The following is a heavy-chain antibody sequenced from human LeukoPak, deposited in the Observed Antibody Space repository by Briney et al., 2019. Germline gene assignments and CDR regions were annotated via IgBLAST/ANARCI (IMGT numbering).Heavy chain of an antibody. D-gene: IGHD6-19*01. CDR1: GGSFSGYY. CDR3: ARGRSGWFSYYFDY. V-gene: IGHV4-34*01. Sequence: SETLSLTCAVYGGSFSGYYWSRIRQPPGKGLEWIGEINHSGSTNYNPSLKSRVTISVDTSKNQFSLNLSSVTAADTAVYYCARGRSGWFSYYFDYWGQGTLVTVSS. J-gene: IGHJ4*02. CDR2: INHSGST.